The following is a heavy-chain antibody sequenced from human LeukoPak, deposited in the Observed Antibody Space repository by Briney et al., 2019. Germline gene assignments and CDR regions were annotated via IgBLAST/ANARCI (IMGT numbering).Heavy chain of an antibody. D-gene: IGHD6-13*01. CDR2: IYYSGST. Sequence: SETLSLTXTVSGGSISSSSYYWGWIRQPPGKGLEWIGSIYYSGSTYYNPSLKSRVTISVDTSKNQFSLKLSSVTAADTAVYYCARTGYSSSWYVPLFDYWGQGTLVTVSS. CDR1: GGSISSSSYY. CDR3: ARTGYSSSWYVPLFDY. J-gene: IGHJ4*02. V-gene: IGHV4-39*01.